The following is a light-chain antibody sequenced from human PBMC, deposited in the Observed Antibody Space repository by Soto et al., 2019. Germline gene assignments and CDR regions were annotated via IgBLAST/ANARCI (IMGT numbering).Light chain of an antibody. Sequence: DLVMTQSPDSLAVSLGERATINCKSSQTVLYSSNNKNYLAWYQQKPGQPPKLLIYWASTRQSGVPDRFSGSGAGTDFTLTISSLKAEDVAVYYCQQYYSTPLTFGGGTKVELK. CDR3: QQYYSTPLT. V-gene: IGKV4-1*01. CDR2: WAS. CDR1: QTVLYSSNNKNY. J-gene: IGKJ4*01.